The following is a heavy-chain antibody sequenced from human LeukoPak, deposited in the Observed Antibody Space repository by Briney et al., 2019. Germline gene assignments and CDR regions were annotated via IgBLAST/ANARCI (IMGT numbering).Heavy chain of an antibody. D-gene: IGHD4-17*01. Sequence: ASVKVSCKASGYTFTDYHMHWVRQAPGQGLEWMGIINPSGGGTSYAQKFQDRVTMTRDTSTSTAYMELSSLRSEDTAVYYCARMDTVTSRGMDVWGQGTTVTVSS. J-gene: IGHJ6*02. CDR2: INPSGGGT. CDR3: ARMDTVTSRGMDV. CDR1: GYTFTDYH. V-gene: IGHV1-46*01.